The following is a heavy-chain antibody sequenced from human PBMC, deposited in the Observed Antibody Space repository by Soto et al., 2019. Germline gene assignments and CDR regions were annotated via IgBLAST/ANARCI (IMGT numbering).Heavy chain of an antibody. CDR3: ARGRGGNSGNGFLDGYYGMDV. CDR2: INPSGGST. CDR1: GYTFTSYY. D-gene: IGHD3-3*01. J-gene: IGHJ6*02. Sequence: ASVKVSCKASGYTFTSYYMHWVRQAPGQGLEWMGIINPSGGSTSYAQKFQGRVTMTRDTSTSTVYMELSSLRSEDTAVYYCARGRGGNSGNGFLDGYYGMDVWGQGTTVTGSS. V-gene: IGHV1-46*01.